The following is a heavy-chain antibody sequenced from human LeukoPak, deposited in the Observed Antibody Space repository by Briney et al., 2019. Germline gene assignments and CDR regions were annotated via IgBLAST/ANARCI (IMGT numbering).Heavy chain of an antibody. CDR3: ARDWVGATTSFDP. V-gene: IGHV1-2*02. CDR2: INANTGGT. CDR1: GYTFTNFF. D-gene: IGHD1-26*01. J-gene: IGHJ5*02. Sequence: ASVKVSCKASGYTFTNFFMHWVRQAPGQGLEWMGCINANTGGTNYAQKFQGRVTITGDMSISTAYMELSSLRSDDTAVYYCARDWVGATTSFDPWGQGTLVTVSS.